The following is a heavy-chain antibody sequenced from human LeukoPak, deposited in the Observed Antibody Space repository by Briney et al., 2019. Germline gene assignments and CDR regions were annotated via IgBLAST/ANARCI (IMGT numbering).Heavy chain of an antibody. V-gene: IGHV4-4*07. CDR2: SYTSGST. Sequence: SETLSLTCTVPGGSISSYYWGWIRQPAGKGLEWIGRSYTSGSTNYNPSLKSRVTMSVDTSKTQFSLKLSSVTAADTAVYYCARERGSSSWYITPNYYYYMDVWGKGTTVTISS. D-gene: IGHD6-13*01. J-gene: IGHJ6*03. CDR1: GGSISSYY. CDR3: ARERGSSSWYITPNYYYYMDV.